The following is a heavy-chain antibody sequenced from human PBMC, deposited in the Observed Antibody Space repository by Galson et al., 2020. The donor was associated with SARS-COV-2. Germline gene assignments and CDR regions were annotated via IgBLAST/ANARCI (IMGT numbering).Heavy chain of an antibody. CDR1: GYTFTGYY. J-gene: IGHJ6*02. CDR2: INPNSGGT. V-gene: IGHV1-2*02. CDR3: ARDRVLPYGMDV. Sequence: GESLKISCKASGYTFTGYYMHWVRQAPGQGLEWMGWINPNSGGTNYAQKFQGRVTMTRDTSISTAYMELSRLRSDDTAVYYCARDRVLPYGMDVGGQGTTVTVSS.